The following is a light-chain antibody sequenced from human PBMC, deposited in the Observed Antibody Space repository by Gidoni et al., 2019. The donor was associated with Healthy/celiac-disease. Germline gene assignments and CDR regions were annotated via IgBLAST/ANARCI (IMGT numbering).Light chain of an antibody. J-gene: IGKJ1*01. CDR3: QQYNNWPPWT. CDR1: QSVSSY. Sequence: EIVITQTPATLSVSPGERVTLSCRASQSVSSYLAWYQQKPGQAPRLLIYGASTRATGIPARFSGSGSGTEFTLTISSLQSEDFAVYYCQQYNNWPPWTFGPGTKVEIK. V-gene: IGKV3-15*01. CDR2: GAS.